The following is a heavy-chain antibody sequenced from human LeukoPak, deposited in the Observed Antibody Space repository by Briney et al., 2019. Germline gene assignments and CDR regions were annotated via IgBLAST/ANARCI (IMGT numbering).Heavy chain of an antibody. V-gene: IGHV4-39*01. J-gene: IGHJ5*02. CDR1: GGSISSSSYY. D-gene: IGHD1-26*01. CDR2: IYYSGTT. Sequence: SETLSLTCTVSGGSISSSSYYWGWHRQTPGEGLEWLANIYYSGTTYYNPSLKSRVTISVDTSKNQFSLKLSSVTAADTAVYYCARHDSGGYSAGCDNWFDPWGQGTLVTVSS. CDR3: ARHDSGGYSAGCDNWFDP.